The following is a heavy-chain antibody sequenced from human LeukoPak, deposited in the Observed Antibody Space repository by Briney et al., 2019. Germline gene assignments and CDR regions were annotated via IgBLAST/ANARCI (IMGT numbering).Heavy chain of an antibody. V-gene: IGHV4-39*01. Sequence: PSETLSLTCTVSGGSISSSSYYWGWIRQPPGKGLEWIGSNYYSGSTYYNPSLKSRVTISVDTSKNQFSLKLSSVTAADTAVYYCARHQRYYDSSGYSYFDYFDYWGQGTLVTVSS. CDR2: NYYSGST. CDR1: GGSISSSSYY. J-gene: IGHJ4*02. CDR3: ARHQRYYDSSGYSYFDYFDY. D-gene: IGHD3-22*01.